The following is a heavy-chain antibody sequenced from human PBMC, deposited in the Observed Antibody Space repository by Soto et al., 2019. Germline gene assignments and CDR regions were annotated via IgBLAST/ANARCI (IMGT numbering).Heavy chain of an antibody. J-gene: IGHJ4*02. D-gene: IGHD3-3*01. Sequence: LSLTCAASGFTFSSYGMHWVRQAPGKGLEWVAVISYDGSNKYYADSVKGRFTISRDNSKNTLYLQMNSLRAEDTAVYYCAKQLRFLEWLLDYWGQGTLVTVSS. CDR1: GFTFSSYG. CDR3: AKQLRFLEWLLDY. CDR2: ISYDGSNK. V-gene: IGHV3-30*18.